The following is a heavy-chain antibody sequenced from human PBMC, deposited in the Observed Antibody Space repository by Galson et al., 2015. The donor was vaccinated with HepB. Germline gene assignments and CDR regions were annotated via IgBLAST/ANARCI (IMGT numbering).Heavy chain of an antibody. CDR1: GFAFSNYA. Sequence: SLRLSCAASGFAFSNYAMHWVRQAPGKGPEWVSSITSSGSNTYYADSMRDRFSISRDNSKSTLYLQMNSLRDEDTAIYRCARSVGGWSDPWGQGTLVTVSS. CDR3: ARSVGGWSDP. CDR2: ITSSGSNT. V-gene: IGHV3-23*01. J-gene: IGHJ5*02. D-gene: IGHD1-26*01.